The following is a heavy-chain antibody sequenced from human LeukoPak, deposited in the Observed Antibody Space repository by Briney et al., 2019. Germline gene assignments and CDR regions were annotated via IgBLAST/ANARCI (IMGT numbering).Heavy chain of an antibody. V-gene: IGHV7-4-1*02. J-gene: IGHJ4*02. CDR1: GYTLTSYP. Sequence: ASVKVSCKASGYTLTSYPMNWVRQAPGQGLEWMGWINTNTGNPTYAQGFTGRFVFSLDTSVSTAYLQISSLKAEDTAVYYCARGGGLGRRDGNNDYWGQGTLVTVSS. CDR2: INTNTGNP. D-gene: IGHD5-24*01. CDR3: ARGGGLGRRDGNNDY.